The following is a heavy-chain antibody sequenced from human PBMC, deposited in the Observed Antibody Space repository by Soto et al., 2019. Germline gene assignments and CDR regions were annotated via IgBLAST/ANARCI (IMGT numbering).Heavy chain of an antibody. CDR3: ARVDYEILTGSYAMDV. J-gene: IGHJ6*02. CDR1: VDPLCNTS. V-gene: IGHV4-4*07. D-gene: IGHD3-9*01. Sequence: PSETLSLTCTVSVDPLCNTSWFWIRRPVWKGLEGIGRVSSSGNTNANPTLNSRATMSIDTSKNQFSLRLRSVTAADTAVYYCARVDYEILTGSYAMDVWGQGTTVTVSS. CDR2: VSSSGNT.